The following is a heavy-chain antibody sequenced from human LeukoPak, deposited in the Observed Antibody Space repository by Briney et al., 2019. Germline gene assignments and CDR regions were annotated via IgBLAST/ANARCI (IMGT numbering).Heavy chain of an antibody. CDR1: GYTFTGYY. V-gene: IGHV1-2*02. CDR3: ARGGDRGYDYCLDY. CDR2: INPNSGGA. J-gene: IGHJ4*02. D-gene: IGHD5-12*01. Sequence: ASVKVSCKASGYTFTGYYMHWVRQAPGQGLEWMGWINPNSGGANSAQKFQGRVTMTRDTSISTAYMELSSLRSDDTAVYYCARGGDRGYDYCLDYWGQGTLVTVPS.